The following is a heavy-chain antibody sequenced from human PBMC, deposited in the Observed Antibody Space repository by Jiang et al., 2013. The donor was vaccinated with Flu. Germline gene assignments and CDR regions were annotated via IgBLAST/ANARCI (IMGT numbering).Heavy chain of an antibody. V-gene: IGHV3-43D*04. Sequence: GGVVVQPGGSLRLSCAASGFTFDDYAMHWVRQAPGKGLEWVSLISWDGGSTYYADSVKGRFTISRDNSKNSLYLQMNSLRAEDTALYYCAKDIGPQLPYYYGMDVWGQGTTVTVSS. J-gene: IGHJ6*02. CDR2: ISWDGGST. CDR3: AKDIGPQLPYYYGMDV. CDR1: GFTFDDYA. D-gene: IGHD6-6*01.